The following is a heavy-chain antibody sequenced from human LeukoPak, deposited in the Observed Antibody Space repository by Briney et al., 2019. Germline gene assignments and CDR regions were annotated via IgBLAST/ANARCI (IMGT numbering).Heavy chain of an antibody. CDR3: ARDPGDYAFDY. CDR2: IYYRRTT. V-gene: IGHV4-38-2*02. Sequence: SETLSLTCTVSGYSISSGYDWGWIRQPPGKGLEWIGSIYYRRTTYYNPSLKSRVTISVDTSKNQFSLRLSSMTAADTAVYYCARDPGDYAFDYWGQGTLVTVSS. D-gene: IGHD4-17*01. CDR1: GYSISSGYD. J-gene: IGHJ4*02.